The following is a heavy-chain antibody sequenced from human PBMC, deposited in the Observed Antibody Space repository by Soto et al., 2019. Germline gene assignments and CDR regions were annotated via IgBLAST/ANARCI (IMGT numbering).Heavy chain of an antibody. CDR2: ISGSGGST. D-gene: IGHD3-22*01. J-gene: IGHJ4*02. V-gene: IGHV3-23*01. CDR3: AKLPDYYDSSGLDY. Sequence: GGSLRLSCAASGFTFSSYAMSWVRQAPGKGLEWVSTISGSGGSTYYADSVKGRFTISRDNSKNTLYLQMSGLRAEDTAVYYCAKLPDYYDSSGLDYWGQGTLVIVSS. CDR1: GFTFSSYA.